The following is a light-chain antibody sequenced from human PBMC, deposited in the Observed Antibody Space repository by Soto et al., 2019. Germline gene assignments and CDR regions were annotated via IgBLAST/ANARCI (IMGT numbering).Light chain of an antibody. CDR2: GAS. CDR1: QSVSSSY. CDR3: QQYGSSPPT. Sequence: ENVLTQSPGTLSLSPGETATLSCRASQSVSSSYVAWYQQKPGQAPRLLIYGASSRATGIPDRFSGSGSGTDFTLTISRLEPEDFAVYYCQQYGSSPPTFGQGTRWIS. V-gene: IGKV3-20*01. J-gene: IGKJ1*01.